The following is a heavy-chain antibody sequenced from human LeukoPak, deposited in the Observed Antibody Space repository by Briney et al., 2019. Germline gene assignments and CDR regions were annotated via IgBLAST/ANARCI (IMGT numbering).Heavy chain of an antibody. CDR1: GFTVSSNY. D-gene: IGHD3-10*01. CDR3: AGLWFGELLTENWFDP. J-gene: IGHJ5*02. V-gene: IGHV3-66*01. CDR2: IYSGGST. Sequence: GGSLRLSCAASGFTVSSNYMSWVRQAPGKGLELVSVIYSGGSTYYADSVKGRFTISRDNSKNTLYLQMNSLRAEDTAVYYCAGLWFGELLTENWFDPWGQGTLVTVSS.